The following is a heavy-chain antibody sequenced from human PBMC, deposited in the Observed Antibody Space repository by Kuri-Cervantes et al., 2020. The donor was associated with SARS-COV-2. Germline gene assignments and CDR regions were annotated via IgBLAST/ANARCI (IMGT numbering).Heavy chain of an antibody. CDR3: ARSAAAFYGIDV. Sequence: SETLSLTCSVSGDSISPYYWTWIRQPPGKGLEWIGHIYYSGSVNYNPSLMSRLTISVDKSKNQVSPKLTSVTAADTAVYYCARSAAAFYGIDVWGQGTTVTVSS. J-gene: IGHJ6*02. V-gene: IGHV4-59*01. CDR2: IYYSGSV. D-gene: IGHD2-2*01. CDR1: GDSISPYY.